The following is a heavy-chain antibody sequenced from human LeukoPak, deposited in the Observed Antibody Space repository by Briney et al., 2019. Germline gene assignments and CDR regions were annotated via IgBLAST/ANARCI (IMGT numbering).Heavy chain of an antibody. CDR2: ISGSDGST. V-gene: IGHV3-23*01. Sequence: GGSLRLSFAASGFTFSSYAMSWVRQAPGKGLEWVSGISGSDGSTNYADSVKGRFTISRENSKNTLYLQMNSLRAEDTAVYYCAKDSAKKYDDYWGQGTLVTVSS. J-gene: IGHJ4*02. D-gene: IGHD2/OR15-2a*01. CDR1: GFTFSSYA. CDR3: AKDSAKKYDDY.